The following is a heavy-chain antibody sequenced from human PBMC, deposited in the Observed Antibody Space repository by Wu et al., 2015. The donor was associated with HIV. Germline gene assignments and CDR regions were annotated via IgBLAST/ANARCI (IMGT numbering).Heavy chain of an antibody. D-gene: IGHD6-19*01. CDR3: ARGDSSGWYFPHFDY. CDR1: GYTFTGYY. V-gene: IGHV1-2*02. J-gene: IGHJ4*02. Sequence: QVQLVQSGAEVKKPGASVKVSCKASGYTFTGYYMHWVRQAPGQGLEWMGWINPNSGGTNYAQKFQGRVTMTRDTSISTAYMELSRLRSDDTAVYYCARGDSSGWYFPHFDYWGQGTLVTSPQ. CDR2: INPNSGGT.